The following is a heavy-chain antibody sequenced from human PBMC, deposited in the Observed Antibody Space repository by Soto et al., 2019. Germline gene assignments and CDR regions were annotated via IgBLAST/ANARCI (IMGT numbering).Heavy chain of an antibody. Sequence: QVQLVQSGAEVKKPGSSVKVSCKASGGTFSSYTISWARQAPGQGLEWMGRIIPILGIANYAQKFQGRVTITADKSTSTAYMELSSLRSEDTAVYYCAGRGSSGWYSDYWGQGTLVTVSS. CDR2: IIPILGIA. J-gene: IGHJ4*02. CDR1: GGTFSSYT. D-gene: IGHD6-19*01. V-gene: IGHV1-69*02. CDR3: AGRGSSGWYSDY.